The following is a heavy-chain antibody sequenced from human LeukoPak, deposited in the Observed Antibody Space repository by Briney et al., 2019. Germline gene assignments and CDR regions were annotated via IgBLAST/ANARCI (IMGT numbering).Heavy chain of an antibody. CDR3: ANHLACGSTSCPPFDD. CDR1: GFTFSDYS. V-gene: IGHV3-21*01. J-gene: IGHJ4*02. D-gene: IGHD2-2*01. Sequence: PGGSLRLSCTTSGFTFSDYSVNWVRQAPGKGLEWVSSISNDGKYIYYADSVKGRFTISRDNAKSSLYLQMNSLRAEDTAVYYCANHLACGSTSCPPFDDWGQGTLVTVSS. CDR2: ISNDGKYI.